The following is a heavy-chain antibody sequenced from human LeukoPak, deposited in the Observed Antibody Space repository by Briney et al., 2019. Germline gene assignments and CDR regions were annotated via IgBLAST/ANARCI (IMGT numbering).Heavy chain of an antibody. Sequence: SETLSLTCTVSGVSSSSYYWGWIRQPPGQGLVWSVYIYFSVSANSNPSLKRRVPTSVDTSKNAFSLQRSSVSAADTAVYFCGRDMVATNCSGQGSLVTVSS. J-gene: IGHJ4*02. D-gene: IGHD1-26*01. V-gene: IGHV4-59*01. CDR1: GVSSSSYY. CDR2: IYFSVSA. CDR3: GRDMVATNC.